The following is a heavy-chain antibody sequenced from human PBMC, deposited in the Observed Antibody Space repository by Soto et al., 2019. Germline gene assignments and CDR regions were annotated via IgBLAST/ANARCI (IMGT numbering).Heavy chain of an antibody. CDR1: GFTFSSYW. CDR2: VNSDGSGT. CDR3: AKGPAIVLVPAAMNYYYGMDV. J-gene: IGHJ6*02. Sequence: PGGSLRLSCAASGFTFSSYWMHWVRQAPGKGLVWVSRVNSDGSGTDYADSVKGRFTISRDSAKNTLHLQMNSLRAEDTAVYYCAKGPAIVLVPAAMNYYYGMDVWGQGTTVTVSS. V-gene: IGHV3-74*01. D-gene: IGHD2-2*01.